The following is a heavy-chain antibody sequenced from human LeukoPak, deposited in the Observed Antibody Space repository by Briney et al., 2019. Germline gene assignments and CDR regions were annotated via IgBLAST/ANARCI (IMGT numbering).Heavy chain of an antibody. J-gene: IGHJ4*02. Sequence: PGRSLRLSCAASGFTFSSYAMHWVRQAPGKGLEWVAVISYDGSNKYYADSVKGRFTISRDNSKNTLYLQMNSLRAEDTAVYYCASDFGSGSFFAYWGQGTLVTVSS. D-gene: IGHD3-10*01. V-gene: IGHV3-30-3*01. CDR3: ASDFGSGSFFAY. CDR1: GFTFSSYA. CDR2: ISYDGSNK.